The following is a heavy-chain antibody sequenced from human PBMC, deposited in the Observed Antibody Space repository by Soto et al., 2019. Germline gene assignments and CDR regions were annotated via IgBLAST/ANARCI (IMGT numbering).Heavy chain of an antibody. Sequence: PGGSLRLSCAASGFTFSDYYMTWIRQAPGKGLEWVSYISSSGSAIYYADSVKGRFTISRDNAKNSLYLQMNSLRAADTAVYYCARELAPAAMADGFDVWGQGTMVTVSS. CDR1: GFTFSDYY. CDR3: ARELAPAAMADGFDV. D-gene: IGHD2-2*01. J-gene: IGHJ3*01. V-gene: IGHV3-11*01. CDR2: ISSSGSAI.